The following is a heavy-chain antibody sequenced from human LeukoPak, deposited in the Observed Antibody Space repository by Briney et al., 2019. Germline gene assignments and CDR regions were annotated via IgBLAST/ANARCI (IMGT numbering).Heavy chain of an antibody. V-gene: IGHV5-51*01. J-gene: IGHJ2*01. D-gene: IGHD7-27*01. CDR3: ASSLGPPRHWYFDL. Sequence: HGASLQISCKGSGYSFTSYWIGWVRQLPGKGLEWMGIIYPGDSDTRYSPSFQGQVTISADKSISTAYLQWSSLKASDTAMYYCASSLGPPRHWYFDLWGRGTLVTVSS. CDR2: IYPGDSDT. CDR1: GYSFTSYW.